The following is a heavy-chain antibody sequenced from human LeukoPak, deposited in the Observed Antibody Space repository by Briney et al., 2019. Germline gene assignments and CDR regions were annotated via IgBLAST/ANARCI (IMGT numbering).Heavy chain of an antibody. CDR1: GFTFSTYA. D-gene: IGHD4-17*01. CDR2: IYYSGST. V-gene: IGHV4-59*01. J-gene: IGHJ4*02. CDR3: ARVVRRLAVTSFDY. Sequence: PGGSLRPSCAASGFTFSTYAMSWVRQPPGKGLEWIGYIYYSGSTNYNPSLKSRVTISVDTSKNQFSLKLSSVTAADTAVYYCARVVRRLAVTSFDYWGQGTLVTVSS.